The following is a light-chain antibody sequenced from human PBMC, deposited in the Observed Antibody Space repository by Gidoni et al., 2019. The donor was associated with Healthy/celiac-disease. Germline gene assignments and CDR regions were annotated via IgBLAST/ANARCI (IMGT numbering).Light chain of an antibody. CDR2: GAS. Sequence: EIVMTQSPATLSVSPGERATLSCRASQSVSSNLAWYQQKPGQAPRLLIYGASTRATGIPARFSGSGSGTEFTLTISSLQSEDFAVYYCQQYNNWPPWTFGQGIQGGNQT. J-gene: IGKJ1*01. CDR3: QQYNNWPPWT. CDR1: QSVSSN. V-gene: IGKV3-15*01.